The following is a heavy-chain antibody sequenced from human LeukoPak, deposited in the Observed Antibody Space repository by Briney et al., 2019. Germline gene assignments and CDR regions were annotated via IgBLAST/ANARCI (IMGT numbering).Heavy chain of an antibody. V-gene: IGHV4-34*01. Sequence: PSETLSLTCAVYGGSCSGYYWSWIRQPPGKGLEWIGEINHSGSTNYNPSLKSRVTISVDTSKNQFSLKLSSVTAADTAVYYCACISGSYSVDYWGQGTLVTVSS. CDR1: GGSCSGYY. CDR3: ACISGSYSVDY. J-gene: IGHJ4*02. CDR2: INHSGST. D-gene: IGHD1-26*01.